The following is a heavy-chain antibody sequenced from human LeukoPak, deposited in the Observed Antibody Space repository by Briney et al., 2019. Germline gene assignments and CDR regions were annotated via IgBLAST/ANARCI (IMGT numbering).Heavy chain of an antibody. J-gene: IGHJ3*02. CDR3: ARTAVPAALGPDAFDI. V-gene: IGHV1-2*02. D-gene: IGHD2-2*01. Sequence: ASVKVSYKASGYTFTGYYMHWVRQAPGQGLEWMGWINPNSGGTNYAQKFQGRVTMTRDTSISTAYMELSRLRSDDTAVYYCARTAVPAALGPDAFDIWGQGTMVTVSS. CDR1: GYTFTGYY. CDR2: INPNSGGT.